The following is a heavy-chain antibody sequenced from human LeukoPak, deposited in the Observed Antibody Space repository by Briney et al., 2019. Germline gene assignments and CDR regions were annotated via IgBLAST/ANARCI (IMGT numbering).Heavy chain of an antibody. D-gene: IGHD3-3*01. CDR1: GFTFSDYY. Sequence: GGSLRLSCAASGFTFSDYYMSWIRQAPGKGLEWVSYISSSGSTIYYADSVKGRFTISRDNAKNSLYLQMNSLRAEDTAVYYCARDQHRYDIWSGPPNWFDPWGQGTLVTVSS. CDR3: ARDQHRYDIWSGPPNWFDP. V-gene: IGHV3-11*01. J-gene: IGHJ5*02. CDR2: ISSSGSTI.